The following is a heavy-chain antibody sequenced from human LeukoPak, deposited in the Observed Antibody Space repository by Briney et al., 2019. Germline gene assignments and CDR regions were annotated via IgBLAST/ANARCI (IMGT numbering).Heavy chain of an antibody. CDR1: GFTFDDYA. Sequence: GGSLRLSCAASGFTFDDYAMHWVRQAPGKGLEWVSGISWNSGSIGYADSVKGRFTISRDNAKNSLYLQMNSLRAEDTALYYCAKGRSGYLVDYWGQGTLVTVSS. J-gene: IGHJ4*02. V-gene: IGHV3-9*01. CDR3: AKGRSGYLVDY. D-gene: IGHD3-22*01. CDR2: ISWNSGSI.